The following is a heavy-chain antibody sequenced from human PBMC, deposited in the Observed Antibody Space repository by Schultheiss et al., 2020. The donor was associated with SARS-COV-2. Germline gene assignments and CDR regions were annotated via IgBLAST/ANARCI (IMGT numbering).Heavy chain of an antibody. CDR3: ARDGYATYYYGMDV. J-gene: IGHJ6*02. D-gene: IGHD5-12*01. CDR1: GGSISSYY. V-gene: IGHV4-59*01. Sequence: SETLSLTCTVSGGSISSYYWSWIRQPPGKGLEWIGYIYYSGSTNYNPSLKSRLSMSVDTSKNQFSLKLSSVTAADTAVYYCARDGYATYYYGMDVWGQGTTVTVSS. CDR2: IYYSGST.